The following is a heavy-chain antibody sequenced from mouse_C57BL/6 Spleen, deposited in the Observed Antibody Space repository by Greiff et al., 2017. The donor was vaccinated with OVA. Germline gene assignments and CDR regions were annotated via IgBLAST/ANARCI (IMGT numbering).Heavy chain of an antibody. CDR1: GYTFTSYW. CDR2: IDPSDSET. CDR3: ARGGITTVRYFDV. D-gene: IGHD1-1*01. Sequence: QVQLKQPGAELVRPGSSVKLSCKASGYTFTSYWMHWVKQRPIQGLEWIGNIDPSDSETHYNQKFKDKATLTVDKSSSTAYMQLSSLTSEDSAVYYCARGGITTVRYFDVWGTGTTVTVSS. J-gene: IGHJ1*03. V-gene: IGHV1-52*01.